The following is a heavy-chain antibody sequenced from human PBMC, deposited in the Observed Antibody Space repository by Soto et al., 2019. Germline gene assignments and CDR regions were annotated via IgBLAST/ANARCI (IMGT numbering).Heavy chain of an antibody. CDR2: VYYTGST. D-gene: IGHD3-22*01. Sequence: ASETLSLTXTVSGDSISTFYWGWMRQSPGKELEWIGYVYYTGSTNYNPSLKSRVTISVDRSKNQFSLKLTSANAADTAVYYCARGRTLRNYADDSSDYFYFFDYWGQGTQVTVSS. V-gene: IGHV4-59*01. CDR1: GDSISTFY. J-gene: IGHJ4*02. CDR3: ARGRTLRNYADDSSDYFYFFDY.